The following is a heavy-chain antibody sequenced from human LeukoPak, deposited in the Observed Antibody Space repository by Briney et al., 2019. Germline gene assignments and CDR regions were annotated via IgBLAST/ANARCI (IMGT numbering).Heavy chain of an antibody. V-gene: IGHV4-39*07. Sequence: SQTLSLTCIVPGGSISSSSYYWAWIRQSPGKGLEWIGTFSSGGSAYYNPSLTSRVSISKDTSDNQFSLRLYSVTAADTAVYYCARKQTGTMYDVWGQGTQVTVSS. J-gene: IGHJ4*02. CDR2: FSSGGSA. D-gene: IGHD1-7*01. CDR1: GGSISSSSYY. CDR3: ARKQTGTMYDV.